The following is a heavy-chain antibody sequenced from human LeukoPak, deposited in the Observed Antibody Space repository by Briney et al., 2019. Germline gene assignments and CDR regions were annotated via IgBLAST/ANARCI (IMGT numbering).Heavy chain of an antibody. CDR2: IGTAGDT. CDR1: GFTFSSYD. V-gene: IGHV3-13*01. D-gene: IGHD5-18*01. J-gene: IGHJ4*02. Sequence: GGSLRLSCAASGFTFSSYDMHWVRQATGKGLEWVSAIGTAGDTYYPGSVKGRFTISRENAKNSLYLQMNSRRAGDTAVYYCARAHRYSYGIFDYWGQGTLVTVSS. CDR3: ARAHRYSYGIFDY.